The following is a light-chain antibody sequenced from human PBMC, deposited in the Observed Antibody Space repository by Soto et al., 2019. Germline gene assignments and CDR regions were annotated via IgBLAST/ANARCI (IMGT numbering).Light chain of an antibody. V-gene: IGLV1-40*01. CDR2: GNS. Sequence: QAVVTQPPSVPGAPGQRVTISCTGSSSNIGAGYDVHWYQQLPGTAPKLLIYGNSNRPSGVPDRFSGSKSGTSASLAITGLQAEDEADYYCQSYDSSLSGSKVFGTGTKLTVL. CDR3: QSYDSSLSGSKV. CDR1: SSNIGAGYD. J-gene: IGLJ1*01.